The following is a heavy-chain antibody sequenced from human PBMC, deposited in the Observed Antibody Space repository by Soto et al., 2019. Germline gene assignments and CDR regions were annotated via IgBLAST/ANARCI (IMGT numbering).Heavy chain of an antibody. J-gene: IGHJ3*02. Sequence: ASVKVSCKASGGTFSSYAISWVRQAPGQGLEWMGGIIPIFGTANYAQKFQGRVTITADESTSTAYMELSSLRSEDTAVYYCARAEGATYGGGAFDIWGQGTMVTVSS. V-gene: IGHV1-69*13. CDR3: ARAEGATYGGGAFDI. D-gene: IGHD1-26*01. CDR1: GGTFSSYA. CDR2: IIPIFGTA.